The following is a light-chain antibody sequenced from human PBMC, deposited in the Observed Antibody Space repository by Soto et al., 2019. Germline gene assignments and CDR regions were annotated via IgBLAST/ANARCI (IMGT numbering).Light chain of an antibody. Sequence: IVMTQSPATLSVSPGERATLSCRASQSINNNLAWYQQKPGQAPRLLIYDASTGATDIPARFSGSGSGTEFTLTSSSLQSEDSAVYYCQKYKSWFTFGQGTKLEIK. V-gene: IGKV3-15*01. CDR2: DAS. CDR3: QKYKSWFT. CDR1: QSINNN. J-gene: IGKJ2*01.